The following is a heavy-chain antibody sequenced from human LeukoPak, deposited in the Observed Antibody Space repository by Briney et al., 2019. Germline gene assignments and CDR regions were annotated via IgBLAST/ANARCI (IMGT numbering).Heavy chain of an antibody. J-gene: IGHJ4*02. CDR3: ASRREYYRSGEGYYFDY. Sequence: GSSVKVSCKASGGTFSSYAISWVRQAPGQGLEWMGGIIPIFGTANYAQKFQGRVTITADESTSTAYMELSSLRSEDTAVYYCASRREYYRSGEGYYFDYWGQGTLVTVSS. D-gene: IGHD3-10*01. CDR1: GGTFSSYA. V-gene: IGHV1-69*01. CDR2: IIPIFGTA.